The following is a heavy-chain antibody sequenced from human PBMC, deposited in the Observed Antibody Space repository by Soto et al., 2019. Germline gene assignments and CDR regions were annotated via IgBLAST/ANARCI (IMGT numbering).Heavy chain of an antibody. Sequence: LQLQESGPGLVKPSETLSLTCTVFGDSIRNRNYYWGWIRQPPGKGLEWIVSRYDDGSTFYNPPLKGRGSVSIETSKKQFSLKMTSVTAADKSVYYWARGIYEGSSGYDRDVWGQGNVVTVSS. CDR2: RYDDGST. V-gene: IGHV4-39*01. D-gene: IGHD3-22*01. J-gene: IGHJ4*02. CDR1: GDSIRNRNYY. CDR3: ARGIYEGSSGYDRDV.